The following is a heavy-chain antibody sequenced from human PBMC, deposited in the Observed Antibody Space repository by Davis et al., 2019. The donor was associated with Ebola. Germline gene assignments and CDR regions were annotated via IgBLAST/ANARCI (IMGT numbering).Heavy chain of an antibody. V-gene: IGHV4-34*01. CDR3: ARGPDEVDY. CDR2: INHSGST. J-gene: IGHJ4*02. CDR1: GFTVSSNY. Sequence: GSLRPSCPPSGFTVSSNYMSWVRQLPGKGLEWIGEINHSGSTNYNPSLKSPVTISVDTSKNQFSLELSSVTAADTAVYYGARGPDEVDYWGQGTLVTVSS.